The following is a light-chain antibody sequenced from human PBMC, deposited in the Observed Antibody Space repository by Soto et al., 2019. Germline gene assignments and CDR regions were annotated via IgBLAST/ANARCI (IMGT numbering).Light chain of an antibody. CDR1: QDISNH. CDR2: DAS. Sequence: DIQLTQSPSSLSASVGDRVTITCQASQDISNHLNLYQQKPGKAPNLLIYDASDLETGVPSRFSGGGSGTFFSFTINSLQPEDIATYYCQKHDGVPLFGPGTKVEIK. V-gene: IGKV1-33*01. CDR3: QKHDGVPL. J-gene: IGKJ3*01.